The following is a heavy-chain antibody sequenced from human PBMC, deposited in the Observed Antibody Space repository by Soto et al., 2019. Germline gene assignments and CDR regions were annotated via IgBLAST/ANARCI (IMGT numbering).Heavy chain of an antibody. Sequence: QVQLVQSGAELKKPGASVKVSCKASGYTFSNYDMNWVRQATGQGPEWIGWVNPNNGDTGYVQKFQGRVTLSTDISTTTAYMELTSLRSEDTANYYCAKVSRKGSAIDFDYWGQGTLITVSS. CDR3: AKVSRKGSAIDFDY. CDR1: GYTFSNYD. D-gene: IGHD3-10*01. CDR2: VNPNNGDT. V-gene: IGHV1-8*01. J-gene: IGHJ4*02.